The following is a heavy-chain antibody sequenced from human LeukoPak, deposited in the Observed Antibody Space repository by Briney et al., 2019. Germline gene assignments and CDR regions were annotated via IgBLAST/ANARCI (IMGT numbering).Heavy chain of an antibody. CDR2: INPNSGGT. CDR1: GYTFTGYY. J-gene: IGHJ5*02. V-gene: IGHV1-2*02. CDR3: VREWFDP. Sequence: ASVKVSCKASGYTFTGYYMHWVRQAPGQGLEWMGWINPNSGGTNYAQKFQGRVTITRNTSISTAYLELSRLRSEDTAVYYCVREWFDPWAREPWSPSPQ.